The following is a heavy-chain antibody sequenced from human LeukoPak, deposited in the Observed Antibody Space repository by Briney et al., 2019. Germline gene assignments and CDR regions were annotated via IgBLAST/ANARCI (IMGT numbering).Heavy chain of an antibody. CDR3: AGYLGSYYYYFDY. V-gene: IGHV1-69*13. D-gene: IGHD1-26*01. J-gene: IGHJ4*02. CDR2: IIPIFGTA. CDR1: GGTFSSYA. Sequence: GASVKVSCKASGGTFSSYATTWVRQAPGQGLEWMGGIIPIFGTANYAQKFQGRVTITADESTSTAYMELSSLRSEDTAVYYCAGYLGSYYYYFDYWGQGTLVTVSS.